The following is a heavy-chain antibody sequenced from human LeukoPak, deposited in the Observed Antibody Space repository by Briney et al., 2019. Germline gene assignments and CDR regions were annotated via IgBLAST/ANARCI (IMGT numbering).Heavy chain of an antibody. J-gene: IGHJ6*02. CDR1: GGSVSSGSYY. CDR2: INHSGST. V-gene: IGHV4-39*07. D-gene: IGHD5-18*01. Sequence: SETLSLTCTVSGGSVSSGSYYWSWIRQPPGKGLEWIGEINHSGSTNYNPSLKSRVTISVDTSKNQFSLKLSSVTAADTAVYYCARIRDTAMVQYYYYYGMDVWGQGTTVTVSS. CDR3: ARIRDTAMVQYYYYYGMDV.